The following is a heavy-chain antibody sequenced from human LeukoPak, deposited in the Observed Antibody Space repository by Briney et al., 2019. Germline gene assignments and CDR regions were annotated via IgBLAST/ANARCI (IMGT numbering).Heavy chain of an antibody. CDR2: IYYSGSA. CDR1: GGSISSGGYY. Sequence: SETLSLTCTVSGGSISSGGYYWSWIRQHPGKGLEWIGYIYYSGSAYYNPSLKSRVTISVDTSKNQFSLKLSSVTAADTAVYYCAREGRYGDQLMRGAFDYWGQGTLVTVSS. D-gene: IGHD4-17*01. J-gene: IGHJ4*02. V-gene: IGHV4-31*03. CDR3: AREGRYGDQLMRGAFDY.